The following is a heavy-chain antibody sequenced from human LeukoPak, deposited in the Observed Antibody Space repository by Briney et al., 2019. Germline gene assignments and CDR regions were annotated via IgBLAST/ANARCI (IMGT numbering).Heavy chain of an antibody. CDR2: IYYSGST. Sequence: SETLSLTCTVSGGSIRNYYWNWIRQPPGKGLEWIGYIYYSGSTNYNPSLKSRVTISVDTSKNQFSLKLNSVTAADTAVYYCARLDCGDYVYYFDYWGQGTLVTVSS. D-gene: IGHD4-17*01. CDR3: ARLDCGDYVYYFDY. CDR1: GGSIRNYY. V-gene: IGHV4-59*01. J-gene: IGHJ4*02.